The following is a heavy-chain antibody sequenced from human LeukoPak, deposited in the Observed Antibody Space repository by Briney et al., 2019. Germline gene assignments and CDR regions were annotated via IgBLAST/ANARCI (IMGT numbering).Heavy chain of an antibody. CDR1: GFTFSSYA. V-gene: IGHV3-23*01. J-gene: IGHJ4*02. CDR2: ISGSGGST. D-gene: IGHD3-10*01. Sequence: PGGSLRLSCAASGFTFSSYAMSWVRQAPEKGLEWVSVISGSGGSTYYAGAVKGRFTISRDNSKNTLYLQMNSLRAEDTAVYYCAKDRRAGSYDYWGQGTLVTVSS. CDR3: AKDRRAGSYDY.